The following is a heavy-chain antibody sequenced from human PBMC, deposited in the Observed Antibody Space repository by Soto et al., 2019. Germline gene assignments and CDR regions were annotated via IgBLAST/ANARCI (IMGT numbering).Heavy chain of an antibody. J-gene: IGHJ4*02. D-gene: IGHD5-18*01. CDR2: IIPIFGTA. CDR1: GGTFSSYA. V-gene: IGHV1-69*06. Sequence: ASVKVSCKASGGTFSSYAISWVRQAPGQGLEWMGGIIPIFGTANYAQKFQGRVTITADKSTSTAYMELSSLRSDDTAVYYCARVRPGRYSYGYCFDYWGQGTLVTVSS. CDR3: ARVRPGRYSYGYCFDY.